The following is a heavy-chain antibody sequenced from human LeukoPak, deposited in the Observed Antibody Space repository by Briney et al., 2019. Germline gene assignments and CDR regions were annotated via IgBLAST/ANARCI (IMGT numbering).Heavy chain of an antibody. CDR2: LKLYDGSI. J-gene: IGHJ4*02. CDR1: GYTFIRYH. CDR3: ARDRVVGAGYFDY. V-gene: IGHV1-46*01. D-gene: IGHD1-26*01. Sequence: ASVKVSCKASGYTFIRYHMHWVRQAPGQGLEWIGVLKLYDGSISHAQKFQGRVTMTSDTSTSTVYMELSSLRSEDTAVYYCARDRVVGAGYFDYWGQGTLVTVSS.